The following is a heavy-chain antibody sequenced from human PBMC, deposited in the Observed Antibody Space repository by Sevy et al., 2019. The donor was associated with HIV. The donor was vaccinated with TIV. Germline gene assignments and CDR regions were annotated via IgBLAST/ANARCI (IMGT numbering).Heavy chain of an antibody. CDR1: GFTFSSYA. CDR2: ISYDGSNK. D-gene: IGHD6-6*01. CDR3: AREGSSGWFDP. V-gene: IGHV3-30-3*01. J-gene: IGHJ5*02. Sequence: GGSLRLSCAASGFTFSSYAMHWVRQAPGKGLEWVAVISYDGSNKYYADSVKGRFTISRDNSKNTLYLQMNSLRAEDTAVYYCAREGSSGWFDPWGQGTLVPVSS.